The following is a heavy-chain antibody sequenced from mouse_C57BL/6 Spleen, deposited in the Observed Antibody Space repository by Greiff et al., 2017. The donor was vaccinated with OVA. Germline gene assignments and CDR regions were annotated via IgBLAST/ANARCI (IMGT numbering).Heavy chain of an antibody. CDR2: IDPSDSET. CDR1: GYTFTSYW. Sequence: QVQLKQPGAELVRPGSSVKLSCKASGYTFTSYWMHWVQQRPIQGLEWIGNIDPSDSETHYNQKFKDKATLTVDKSSSTAYMQLSSLTSEDSAVYYCAREGGNSRFAYWGQGTLVTVSA. D-gene: IGHD2-1*01. V-gene: IGHV1-52*01. CDR3: AREGGNSRFAY. J-gene: IGHJ3*01.